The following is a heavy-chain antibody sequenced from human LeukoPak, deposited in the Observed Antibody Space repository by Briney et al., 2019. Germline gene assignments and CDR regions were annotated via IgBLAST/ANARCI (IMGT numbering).Heavy chain of an antibody. CDR1: GFTVSTTY. CDR2: IYVDGRT. Sequence: GGSLRLSCAASGFTVSTTYMSWVRQAPGKGLEWVSLIYVDGRTYYADSVKGRFTISRDNSKNTLFLQMNSLRAEDTAVYYCAKDPTTVVTRDWYFDLWGRCTLVTVSS. CDR3: AKDPTTVVTRDWYFDL. V-gene: IGHV3-53*01. D-gene: IGHD4-23*01. J-gene: IGHJ2*01.